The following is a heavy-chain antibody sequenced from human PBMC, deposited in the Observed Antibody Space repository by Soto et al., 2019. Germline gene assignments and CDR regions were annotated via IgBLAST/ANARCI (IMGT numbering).Heavy chain of an antibody. D-gene: IGHD3-22*01. CDR2: INPNSGGT. Sequence: ASVKVSCKASGYTFTVYYMHWVRQAPGQGLEWMGWINPNSGGTNYAQRFQGRVTMTRDTSISTAYMELSRLRSDDTAVYYCARLSPYHDSSGSLDYWGQGTLVTVSS. CDR3: ARLSPYHDSSGSLDY. V-gene: IGHV1-2*02. CDR1: GYTFTVYY. J-gene: IGHJ4*02.